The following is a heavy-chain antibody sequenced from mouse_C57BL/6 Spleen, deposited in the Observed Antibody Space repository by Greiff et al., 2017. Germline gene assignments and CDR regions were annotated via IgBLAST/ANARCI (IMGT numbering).Heavy chain of an antibody. J-gene: IGHJ1*03. CDR3: ARWGDVGYFDV. D-gene: IGHD3-3*01. V-gene: IGHV1-66*01. Sequence: VQLMESGPELVKPGASVKISCKASGYSFTSYYIHWVKQRPGQGLEWIGWIYPGSGNTKYNEKFKGKATLTADTSSSTAYMQLSSLTSEDSAVYYCARWGDVGYFDVWGTGTTVTVSS. CDR1: GYSFTSYY. CDR2: IYPGSGNT.